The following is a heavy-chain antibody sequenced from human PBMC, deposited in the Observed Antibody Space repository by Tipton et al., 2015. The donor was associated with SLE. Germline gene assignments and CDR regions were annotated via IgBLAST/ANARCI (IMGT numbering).Heavy chain of an antibody. CDR2: ISSSSSYI. CDR1: GFTFSSYG. Sequence: GSLRLSCAASGFTFSSYGMHWVRQAPGKGLEWVSSISSSSSYIYYADSVKGRFTISRDNAKNSLYLQMNSLRAEDTAVYYCARGKREVRGVPMNCAFDIWGQGTMVTVSS. CDR3: ARGKREVRGVPMNCAFDI. J-gene: IGHJ3*02. D-gene: IGHD3-10*01. V-gene: IGHV3-21*04.